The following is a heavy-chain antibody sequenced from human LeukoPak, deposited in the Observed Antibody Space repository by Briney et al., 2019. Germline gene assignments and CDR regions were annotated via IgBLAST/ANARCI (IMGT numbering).Heavy chain of an antibody. CDR1: GGSISSYY. V-gene: IGHV4-59*01. CDR3: ARSQFSGNWFDP. J-gene: IGHJ5*02. CDR2: IYYSGST. Sequence: SETLSLTCTVSGGSISSYYWSWIRQPPGKGLEWIGYIYYSGSTNYNPSLKSRVTISVDTSKNQFSLQLTSVTAADTALYYCARSQFSGNWFDPWGQGTLVTVSS.